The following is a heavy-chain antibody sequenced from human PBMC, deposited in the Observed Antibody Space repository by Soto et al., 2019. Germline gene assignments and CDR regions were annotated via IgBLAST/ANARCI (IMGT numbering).Heavy chain of an antibody. D-gene: IGHD4-17*01. CDR2: INPSGGST. J-gene: IGHJ6*02. CDR3: ARDLDYGSLAHTNHLYYYYGMDV. CDR1: GYTFTSYY. Sequence: AASVKVSCKASGYTFTSYYMHWVRQAPGQGLEWMGIINPSGGSTSYAQKFQGRVTMTRDTSTSTVYMELSSLRSEDTAVYYCARDLDYGSLAHTNHLYYYYGMDVWGQGTTVTVSS. V-gene: IGHV1-46*01.